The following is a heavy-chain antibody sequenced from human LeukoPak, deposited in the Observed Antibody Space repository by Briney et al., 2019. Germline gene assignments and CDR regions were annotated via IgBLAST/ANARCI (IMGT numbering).Heavy chain of an antibody. V-gene: IGHV3-33*01. CDR1: GFTFSSYG. J-gene: IGHJ1*01. CDR3: ARGKNYYDSSVYPEYSQH. Sequence: GGSLRLSCAASGFTFSSYGMHWVRQAPGKGLEWVAVIWYDGSNKYYADSVKDRFTISRDNSKNTLYLQMNSLRAEDTAVYYCARGKNYYDSSVYPEYSQHWGQGTLVTVSS. CDR2: IWYDGSNK. D-gene: IGHD3-22*01.